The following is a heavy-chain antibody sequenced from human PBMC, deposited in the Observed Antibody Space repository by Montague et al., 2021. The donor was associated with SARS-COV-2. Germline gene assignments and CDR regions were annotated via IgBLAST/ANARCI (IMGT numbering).Heavy chain of an antibody. CDR2: VYYSGST. J-gene: IGHJ5*02. Sequence: SETLSLTCSVSGDSIRSSGYYWGWIRQPPGKGLDWIGTVYYSGSTNYNPSLKSRVTMPVDTSKNQFSLELRSVTAADTAVYYCARLGLVELWLKLGWFDRWGQGTLVTVSS. CDR1: GDSIRSSGYY. V-gene: IGHV4-39*01. D-gene: IGHD3-16*02. CDR3: ARLGLVELWLKLGWFDR.